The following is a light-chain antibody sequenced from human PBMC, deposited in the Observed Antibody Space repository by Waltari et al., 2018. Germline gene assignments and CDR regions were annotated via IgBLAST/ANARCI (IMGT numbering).Light chain of an antibody. Sequence: DIQMTQSPSSLPAFVGARVTITCRASQSINRYLNWYQQKPGKAPKLLIYAASSLQSGVPSRFSGSGSGTDFTLTISSLQPEDFATYYCQQSYSVPQTFGPGTKVDIK. J-gene: IGKJ3*01. CDR2: AAS. CDR1: QSINRY. V-gene: IGKV1-39*01. CDR3: QQSYSVPQT.